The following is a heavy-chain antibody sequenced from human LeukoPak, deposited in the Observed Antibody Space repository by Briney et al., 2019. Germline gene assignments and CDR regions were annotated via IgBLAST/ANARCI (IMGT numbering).Heavy chain of an antibody. V-gene: IGHV1-2*02. Sequence: ASVKVSCKASGYTFTGYYMHWVRQAPGQGLEWMGWINPNNDGTNYAQKFQGRVSMTRDTSISTAYMELSRLRSDDTAVYYCARDRVYYDSSGCFDYWGQGTLVTVFS. D-gene: IGHD3-22*01. J-gene: IGHJ4*02. CDR3: ARDRVYYDSSGCFDY. CDR1: GYTFTGYY. CDR2: INPNNDGT.